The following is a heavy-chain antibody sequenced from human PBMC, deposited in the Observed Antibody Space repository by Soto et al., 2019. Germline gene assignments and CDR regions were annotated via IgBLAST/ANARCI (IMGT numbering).Heavy chain of an antibody. CDR2: ISAYNGNT. J-gene: IGHJ6*02. Sequence: QVQLVQSGAEVKKPGASVKVSCKASGYTFTSYGISWVRQAPGQGLEWMGWISAYNGNTNYAQKLQGRVTMTTDTSTSTADMELRSLRSDDTAVYYCAREWVDYDILTGYYSDYYYYGMDVWGQGTTVTVSS. V-gene: IGHV1-18*01. CDR3: AREWVDYDILTGYYSDYYYYGMDV. D-gene: IGHD3-9*01. CDR1: GYTFTSYG.